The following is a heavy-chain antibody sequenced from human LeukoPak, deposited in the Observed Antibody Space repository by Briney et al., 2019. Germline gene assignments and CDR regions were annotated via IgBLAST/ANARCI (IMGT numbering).Heavy chain of an antibody. D-gene: IGHD2-2*01. CDR2: ISGYNGNT. Sequence: EASVKVSCKASGYTFTSYAISWVRQAPGQGLEWMGWISGYNGNTKYAQKVQSRVTMTTDTSTSTAYMELRSLRSDDTAVYYCAREHCSSTSCDTFDYWGQGTLVTVSS. J-gene: IGHJ4*02. V-gene: IGHV1-18*01. CDR1: GYTFTSYA. CDR3: AREHCSSTSCDTFDY.